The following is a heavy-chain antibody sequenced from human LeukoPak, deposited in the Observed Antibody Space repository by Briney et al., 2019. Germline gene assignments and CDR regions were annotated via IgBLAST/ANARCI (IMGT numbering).Heavy chain of an antibody. Sequence: ASVKVSCKASGYTFTRYDINWVRQATGQGLEWMGWMNPKSGNTGHAQKFHGRVTITRDTSISTVYMELSSLRSEDTAVYYCATDHITLLDYWGQGTLVTVSS. V-gene: IGHV1-8*03. D-gene: IGHD2-21*01. J-gene: IGHJ4*02. CDR3: ATDHITLLDY. CDR2: MNPKSGNT. CDR1: GYTFTRYD.